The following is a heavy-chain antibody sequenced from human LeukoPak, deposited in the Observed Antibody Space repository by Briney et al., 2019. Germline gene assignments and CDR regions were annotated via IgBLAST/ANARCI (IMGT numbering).Heavy chain of an antibody. CDR2: INVQTGKP. Sequence: GTSVKVSCKASGYTFTRYHINWVRQAPGQDLEWMGWINVQTGKPTYAQGFTGRFVLSLDTSVNTAYLQINSLKAEDTAVYYCTRDFADTANRFDPWGQGTLVTVSS. J-gene: IGHJ5*02. V-gene: IGHV7-4-1*02. D-gene: IGHD2-21*02. CDR1: GYTFTRYH. CDR3: TRDFADTANRFDP.